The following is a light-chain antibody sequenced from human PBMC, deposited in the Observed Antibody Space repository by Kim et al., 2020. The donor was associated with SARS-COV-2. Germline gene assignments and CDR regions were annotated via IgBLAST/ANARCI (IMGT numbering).Light chain of an antibody. CDR1: QDIKNY. CDR2: AAS. Sequence: ASGGDRVTITCRARQDIKNYLAWYRQKPGKVPEVLIYAASILQSGVPSRISGSGSGADFTLTINSLQPEDVATYYYQKYNSAPWTFGQGTKVDIK. V-gene: IGKV1-27*01. CDR3: QKYNSAPWT. J-gene: IGKJ1*01.